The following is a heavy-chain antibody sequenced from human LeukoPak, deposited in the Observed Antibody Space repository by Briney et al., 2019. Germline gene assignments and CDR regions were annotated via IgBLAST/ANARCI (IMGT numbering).Heavy chain of an antibody. CDR2: IIPIFGTA. V-gene: IGHV1-69*05. CDR3: ARARLIQWDYYYYMDV. D-gene: IGHD1-26*01. CDR1: GGTFSSYA. Sequence: SVKVSCKASGGTFSSYAISWVRQAPGQGLEWMGGIIPIFGTANYAQKFQGRVTITTDESTSTAYMEPSSLRSEDTAVCYCARARLIQWDYYYYMDVWGKGTTITVSS. J-gene: IGHJ6*03.